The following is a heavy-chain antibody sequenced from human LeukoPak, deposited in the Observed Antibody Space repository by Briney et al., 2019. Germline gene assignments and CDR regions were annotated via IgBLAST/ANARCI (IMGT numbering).Heavy chain of an antibody. D-gene: IGHD3-22*01. CDR3: ARDHTYYYDSSGYYPFDY. J-gene: IGHJ4*02. V-gene: IGHV1-3*01. CDR2: INAGNGNT. Sequence: ASVKVSCKASGYTFTSYAMHWVRQAPGQRLEWMGWINAGNGNTKYSQKFQGRVTITRDTSASTAYMELSSLRSEDTAVYYCARDHTYYYDSSGYYPFDYWGQGTLVTVSS. CDR1: GYTFTSYA.